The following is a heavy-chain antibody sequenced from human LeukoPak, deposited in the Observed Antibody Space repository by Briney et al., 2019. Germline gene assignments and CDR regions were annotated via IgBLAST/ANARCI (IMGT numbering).Heavy chain of an antibody. CDR1: GYTFTGYY. Sequence: GASVKVSCKASGYTFTGYYMHWVRQAPGQGLEWMGWINPNSGGTNYAQKFRGRVTMTRDTSISTAYMELSRLRSDDTAVYYCARGTSYYDFWSGYPRDYYYYYMDVWGKGTTVTVSS. V-gene: IGHV1-2*02. J-gene: IGHJ6*03. CDR3: ARGTSYYDFWSGYPRDYYYYYMDV. CDR2: INPNSGGT. D-gene: IGHD3-3*01.